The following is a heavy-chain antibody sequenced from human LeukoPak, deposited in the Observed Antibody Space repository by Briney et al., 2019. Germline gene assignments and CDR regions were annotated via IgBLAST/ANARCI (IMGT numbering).Heavy chain of an antibody. CDR3: ARAAAAGQFDY. D-gene: IGHD6-13*01. J-gene: IGHJ4*02. CDR1: GFTFSSYW. Sequence: PGGSLRLSCAASGFTFSSYWMHWVRQAPGKGLVWVSRINSDGSSTSYADSVKGRFTISRDNAKNTLYLQMNSLRAEDTAVYYCARAAAAGQFDYWGQGTLVTVFS. CDR2: INSDGSST. V-gene: IGHV3-74*01.